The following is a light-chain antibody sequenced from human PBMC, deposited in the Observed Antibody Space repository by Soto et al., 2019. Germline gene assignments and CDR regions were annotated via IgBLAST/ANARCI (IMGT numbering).Light chain of an antibody. Sequence: EIVMTQSPATLSVSPGERATLSCRASQSVNNKLAWDQQKLGQAPRLLIYGASTRATGIPARFSGSGSGTEFTLTISSLQSEDFAIYYCQEYNNWPPLTFGGGTKVEIK. J-gene: IGKJ4*01. CDR2: GAS. CDR3: QEYNNWPPLT. CDR1: QSVNNK. V-gene: IGKV3-15*01.